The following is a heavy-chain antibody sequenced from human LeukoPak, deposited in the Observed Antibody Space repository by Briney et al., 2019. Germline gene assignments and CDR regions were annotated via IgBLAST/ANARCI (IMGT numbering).Heavy chain of an antibody. CDR3: AREGSSWFYYFDY. Sequence: PSETLSLTCAVSGGSISSGGYSWSWIRQPPGKGLEWIGYIYHSGSTYYNPSLKSRVTISVDRSKNQFSLKLSSVTAADTAVYYCAREGSSWFYYFDYWGQGTLVTVSS. CDR2: IYHSGST. CDR1: GGSISSGGYS. J-gene: IGHJ4*02. V-gene: IGHV4-30-2*01. D-gene: IGHD6-13*01.